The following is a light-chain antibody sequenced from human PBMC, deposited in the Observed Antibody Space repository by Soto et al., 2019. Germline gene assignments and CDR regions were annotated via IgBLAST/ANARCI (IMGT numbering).Light chain of an antibody. V-gene: IGLV2-23*01. CDR3: FSYAGSSGV. CDR2: EGT. J-gene: IGLJ3*02. CDR1: SSDVGSDNF. Sequence: QSALTQPASVSGSPGQSITISCTGISSDVGSDNFVSWYQQYPGKAPKRMIYEGTKRPSGVSDRFSGSKSGSTATLTISGLQTEDEADYYCFSYAGSSGVFGGGTKVTVL.